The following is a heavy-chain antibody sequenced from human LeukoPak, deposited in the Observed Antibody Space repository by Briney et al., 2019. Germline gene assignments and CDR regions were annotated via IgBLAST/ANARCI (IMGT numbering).Heavy chain of an antibody. Sequence: ASVKVSCKASGGTFSSDALSWVRQAPGQGLEWMGRIIPIFGIANYAQNFQGRVTITADKSTSTVYMELSSLRSEDTAVYYCASAGSYDSSDYYHEDSWGQGTLVTVSS. D-gene: IGHD3-22*01. CDR1: GGTFSSDA. J-gene: IGHJ4*02. V-gene: IGHV1-69*04. CDR2: IIPIFGIA. CDR3: ASAGSYDSSDYYHEDS.